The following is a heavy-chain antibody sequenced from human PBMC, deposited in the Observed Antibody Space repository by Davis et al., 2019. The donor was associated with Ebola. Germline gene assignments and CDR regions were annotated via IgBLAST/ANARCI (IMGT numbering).Heavy chain of an antibody. CDR1: GYTFTSYG. CDR2: MNPNSGNT. D-gene: IGHD3-10*01. J-gene: IGHJ4*02. Sequence: ASVKVSCKASGYTFTSYGISWVRQAPGQGLEWMGWMNPNSGNTGYAQKFQGRVTMTRNTSISTAYMELSSLRSEDTAVYYCARDLYYYGSGSPPGYWGQGTLVTVSS. V-gene: IGHV1-8*02. CDR3: ARDLYYYGSGSPPGY.